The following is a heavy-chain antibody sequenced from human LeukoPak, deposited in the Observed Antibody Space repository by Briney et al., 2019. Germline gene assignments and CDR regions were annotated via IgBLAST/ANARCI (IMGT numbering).Heavy chain of an antibody. CDR3: ARQVGATHA. D-gene: IGHD1-26*01. CDR1: GFTFSSYS. V-gene: IGHV3-48*01. J-gene: IGHJ5*02. Sequence: PGGSLRLSCAASGFTFSSYSMTWVRQAPGKGLEWVSYISSSGSSIYYADSVKGRFTISRDNARNSLYLQMNSLRAEDTAVYYCARQVGATHAWGQGTLVTVSS. CDR2: ISSSGSSI.